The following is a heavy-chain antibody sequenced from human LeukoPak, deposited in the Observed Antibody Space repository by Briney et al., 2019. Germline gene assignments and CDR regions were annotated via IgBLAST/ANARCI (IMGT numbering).Heavy chain of an antibody. CDR2: IRYDGSNK. CDR3: ANFQWLRYFAF. Sequence: GGSLRLSCAASGFTFSSYGMHWVRQAPGKGLEWVAFIRYDGSNKYYADSVEGRFTISRDNAKNSLYLQMNSLGAEDTAVYYCANFQWLRYFAFWGQGTLVTVSS. D-gene: IGHD5-12*01. J-gene: IGHJ4*02. V-gene: IGHV3-30*02. CDR1: GFTFSSYG.